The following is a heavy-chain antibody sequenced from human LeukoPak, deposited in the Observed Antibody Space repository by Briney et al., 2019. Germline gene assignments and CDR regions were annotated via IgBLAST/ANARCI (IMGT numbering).Heavy chain of an antibody. D-gene: IGHD1-1*01. CDR1: GRSLINRSYY. V-gene: IGHV4-39*01. Sequence: PETRSLTCTLSGRSLINRSYYWDWIRQPPGNGLEWLGSIYYSGTTYYNPTLKRRVTISVDASKNQFSLKLSSVTAADTAVYYCVARNGDYSYKDGWGKGITVTVS. CDR2: IYYSGTT. J-gene: IGHJ6*03. CDR3: VARNGDYSYKDG.